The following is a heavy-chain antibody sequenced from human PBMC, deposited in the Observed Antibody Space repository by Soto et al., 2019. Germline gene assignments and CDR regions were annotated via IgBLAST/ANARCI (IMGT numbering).Heavy chain of an antibody. CDR3: AKDVSQTISGSYLSS. Sequence: QVQLVESGGGVVRPEGSLRLSCSASGFIFSDYAMHRVRQAPGKGMEWVAVILFDGNKKYYAESVKGRFTISRDNSKNTLYLQMNSLRAEDTAVYYCAKDVSQTISGSYLSSWGQGSLVTVSS. V-gene: IGHV3-30*18. D-gene: IGHD1-26*01. J-gene: IGHJ5*02. CDR2: ILFDGNKK. CDR1: GFIFSDYA.